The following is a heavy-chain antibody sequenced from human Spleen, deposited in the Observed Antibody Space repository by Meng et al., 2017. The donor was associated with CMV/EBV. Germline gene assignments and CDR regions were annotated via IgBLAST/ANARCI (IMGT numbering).Heavy chain of an antibody. CDR3: ARESIVIVPAAGGEGYYSDF. CDR1: SGGYY. CDR2: IYYSGST. Sequence: SGGYYWSWIRQHPGKGLEWIGYIYYSGSTFYNPSLKSRVTISIDTSKNQFSLNPSSVTAADTAVYYCARESIVIVPAAGGEGYYSDFWGQGTLVTVSS. J-gene: IGHJ4*02. D-gene: IGHD2-2*01. V-gene: IGHV4-31*02.